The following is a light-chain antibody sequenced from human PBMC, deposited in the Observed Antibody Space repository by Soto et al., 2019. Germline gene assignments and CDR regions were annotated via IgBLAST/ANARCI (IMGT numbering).Light chain of an antibody. V-gene: IGLV2-11*01. CDR2: EAT. CDR1: SSDVGGYNY. Sequence: QSALTQPRSVSGSPGQSVTISCTGTSSDVGGYNYVSWYQQHPGKAPKVMIYEATKRPSGVSNRFSGSKSGNTASLTISGLQAEDEADYYCCAYAGSGNVVFGGGTKLTVL. CDR3: CAYAGSGNVV. J-gene: IGLJ2*01.